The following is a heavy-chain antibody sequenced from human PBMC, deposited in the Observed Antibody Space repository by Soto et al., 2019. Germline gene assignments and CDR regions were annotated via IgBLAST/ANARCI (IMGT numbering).Heavy chain of an antibody. CDR1: GFTFSSYA. CDR3: AKVDYFDFWSGSWFDP. CDR2: ISGSAGTT. V-gene: IGHV3-23*01. D-gene: IGHD3-3*01. Sequence: PGGSLRLSCAASGFTFSSYAMNWVRQAPGKGLEWVSSISGSAGTTNYATSVEGRFTISRDNSKNTLYLQMKSLRVDDTAVYYCAKVDYFDFWSGSWFDPWGQGTLVTGLL. J-gene: IGHJ5*02.